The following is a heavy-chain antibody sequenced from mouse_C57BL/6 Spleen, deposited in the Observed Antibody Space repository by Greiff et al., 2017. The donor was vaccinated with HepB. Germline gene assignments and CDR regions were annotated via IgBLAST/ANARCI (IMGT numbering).Heavy chain of an antibody. Sequence: VQLQQSGAELMKPGASVKLSCKATGYTFTGYWIEWVKQRPGHGLEWIGEILPGSGSTNYNEKFKGKATFTADTSSNTAYMQLSSLTTEDSAIYYCAREGAYYGNYEYYFDYWGQGTTLTVSS. D-gene: IGHD2-10*01. CDR3: AREGAYYGNYEYYFDY. V-gene: IGHV1-9*01. CDR2: ILPGSGST. CDR1: GYTFTGYW. J-gene: IGHJ2*01.